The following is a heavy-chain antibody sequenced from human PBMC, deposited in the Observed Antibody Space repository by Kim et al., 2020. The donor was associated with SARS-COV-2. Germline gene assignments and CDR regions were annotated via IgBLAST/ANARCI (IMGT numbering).Heavy chain of an antibody. CDR3: ARGGWLKRTWFDP. CDR2: IYSIGSS. J-gene: IGHJ5*02. D-gene: IGHD5-12*01. CDR1: GGSISNYF. V-gene: IGHV4-59*08. Sequence: SETLSLTCSVSGGSISNYFWSWIRQSPGKGLEWIGYIYSIGSSTYNPSLKHRITISVDTSKTQFSRKRRSVTAADTSVYYCARGGWLKRTWFDPWGLGTPVTVSS.